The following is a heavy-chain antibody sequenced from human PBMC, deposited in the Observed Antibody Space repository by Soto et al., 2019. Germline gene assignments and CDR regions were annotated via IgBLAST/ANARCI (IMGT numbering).Heavy chain of an antibody. CDR3: AKEIAVTGRAYFDY. J-gene: IGHJ4*02. V-gene: IGHV3-30*18. CDR2: ISYDGSNK. D-gene: IGHD6-19*01. Sequence: GGSLRLSCAASRFTFSSYGMHWVRQAPGKGLEWVALISYDGSNKYYGDSVKGRFTISRDNSKSTLYLQMNSLRAEDTAVYYCAKEIAVTGRAYFDYWGQGTLVTVSS. CDR1: RFTFSSYG.